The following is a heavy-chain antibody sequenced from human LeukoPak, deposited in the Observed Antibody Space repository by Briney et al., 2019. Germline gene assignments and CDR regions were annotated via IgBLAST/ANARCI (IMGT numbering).Heavy chain of an antibody. V-gene: IGHV3-64D*06. Sequence: GGSLRLSCSVSGFTFSTYVMHWVRQAPGKGLEYVSAISSNGDNTHYADSVKGRFTISRDNSKNTLYLQMSSLRADDTAVYYCVRGTGYWGQGTLVTVSS. CDR2: ISSNGDNT. J-gene: IGHJ4*02. CDR3: VRGTGY. CDR1: GFTFSTYV.